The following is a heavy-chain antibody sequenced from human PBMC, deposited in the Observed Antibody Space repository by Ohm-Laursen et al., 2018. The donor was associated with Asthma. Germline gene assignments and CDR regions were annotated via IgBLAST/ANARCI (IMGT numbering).Heavy chain of an antibody. D-gene: IGHD2-15*01. J-gene: IGHJ4*02. CDR1: GGTFSSYA. V-gene: IGHV1-69*13. Sequence: SVKVSCNASGGTFSSYAISWVRQAPGQGLEWVGGINSVFGITSYPQKFQGRVTVTADESTSTVYMELSSLTSEDTAVYFCARKRGACISSTCYSLDFWGQGTRVTVST. CDR2: INSVFGIT. CDR3: ARKRGACISSTCYSLDF.